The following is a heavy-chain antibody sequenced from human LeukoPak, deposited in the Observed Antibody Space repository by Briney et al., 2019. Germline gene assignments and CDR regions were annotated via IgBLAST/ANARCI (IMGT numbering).Heavy chain of an antibody. CDR2: ISWNSGSI. CDR3: AKPSEGLLDAFDI. CDR1: GFTFSSYA. J-gene: IGHJ3*02. D-gene: IGHD2-21*01. V-gene: IGHV3-9*01. Sequence: GGSLRLSCAASGFTFSSYAMHWVRQAPGKGLEWVSGISWNSGSIGYADSVKGRFTISRDNAKNSLYLQMNSLRAEDTALYYCAKPSEGLLDAFDIWGQGTMVTVSS.